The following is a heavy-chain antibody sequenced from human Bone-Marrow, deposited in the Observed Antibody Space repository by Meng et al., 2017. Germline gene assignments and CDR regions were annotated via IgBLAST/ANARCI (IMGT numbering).Heavy chain of an antibody. J-gene: IGHJ4*02. Sequence: GGSLRLSCEVSGFTFSNYAMSWVRQAPGKGLDWVSAISTTSSYIFYAESVRGRFTISRDNSKNTLYLQMNSLRAEDTALYYRVRGGVAPPMDYWGQATLVTVSS. D-gene: IGHD2-15*01. CDR2: ISTTSSYI. CDR1: GFTFSNYA. V-gene: IGHV3-23*05. CDR3: VRGGVAPPMDY.